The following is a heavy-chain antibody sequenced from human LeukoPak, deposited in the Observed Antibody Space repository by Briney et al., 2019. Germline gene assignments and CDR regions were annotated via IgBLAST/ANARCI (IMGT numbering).Heavy chain of an antibody. J-gene: IGHJ5*02. CDR2: IYTSGST. V-gene: IGHV4-61*02. CDR1: GDSISSGDYY. D-gene: IGHD3-10*01. Sequence: PSETLSLTCTVSGDSISSGDYYWSWIRQPAGKGLEWIGRIYTSGSTNYNPSLKSRVTMSVDTSKNQFSLKLSSVTAADTAVYYCARCKRIYGSGPPDNWFDPWGQGTLVTVSS. CDR3: ARCKRIYGSGPPDNWFDP.